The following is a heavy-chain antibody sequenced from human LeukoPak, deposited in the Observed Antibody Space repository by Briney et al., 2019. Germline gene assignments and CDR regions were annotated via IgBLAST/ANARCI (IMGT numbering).Heavy chain of an antibody. V-gene: IGHV3-23*01. J-gene: IGHJ4*02. CDR2: ISGSGGST. Sequence: PGGSLRLSCAASGFTVSSNYMSWVRQAPGKGLEWVSAISGSGGSTYYADSVKGRFTISRDNSKNTLYLQMNSLRAEDTAVYYCAQDEVVLAAIWGLFDYWGQGTLVTVSS. D-gene: IGHD2-2*01. CDR3: AQDEVVLAAIWGLFDY. CDR1: GFTVSSNY.